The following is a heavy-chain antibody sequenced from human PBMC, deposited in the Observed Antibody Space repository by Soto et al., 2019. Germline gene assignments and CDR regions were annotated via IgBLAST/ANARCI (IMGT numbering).Heavy chain of an antibody. CDR2: INPATGAA. V-gene: IGHV1-2*02. J-gene: IGHJ3*02. Sequence: QLHLVQSGAVVKKPGASVTVSCSASGYPVTAYYMHWVRQAPGRGLEWMGGINPATGAAKYTQTFQGRVTMARDTSTSTVFMELSGLTSGDPAVFYCARGGGVGVAGSAAFEMWGQGTLVTVSS. CDR1: GYPVTAYY. D-gene: IGHD3-3*01. CDR3: ARGGGVGVAGSAAFEM.